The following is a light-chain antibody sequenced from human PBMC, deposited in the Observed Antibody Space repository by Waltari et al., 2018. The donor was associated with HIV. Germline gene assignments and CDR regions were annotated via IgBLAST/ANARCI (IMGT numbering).Light chain of an antibody. CDR1: SSDIDSYNL. J-gene: IGLJ3*02. Sequence: QSALTQPASVSGSPGQSITFSCTGTSSDIDSYNLFSWYPQHPGKAPMLMIYEVTKRPSGVSYRLSGSKSGNTASLTISGLQAEDEADYYCCSFAGSTSWVFGGGTKLTVL. CDR3: CSFAGSTSWV. CDR2: EVT. V-gene: IGLV2-23*02.